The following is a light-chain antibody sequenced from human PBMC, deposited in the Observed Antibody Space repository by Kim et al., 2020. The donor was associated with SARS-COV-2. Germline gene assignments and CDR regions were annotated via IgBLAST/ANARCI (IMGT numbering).Light chain of an antibody. CDR3: QVWDSGSDHWV. V-gene: IGLV3-21*04. CDR1: NLGDKS. J-gene: IGLJ3*02. Sequence: SYELTQPPSESVAPGKTANISCGGNNLGDKSVQWYQQKPGQAPILVIFYDSDRPSGIPERFSGSTSGNTATLTISRVEVGDEAEYYCQVWDSGSDHWVFG. CDR2: YDS.